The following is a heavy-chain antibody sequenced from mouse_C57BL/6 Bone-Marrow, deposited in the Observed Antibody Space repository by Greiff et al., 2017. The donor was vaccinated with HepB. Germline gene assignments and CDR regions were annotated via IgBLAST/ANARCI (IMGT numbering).Heavy chain of an antibody. V-gene: IGHV2-6-1*01. CDR1: GFSLTSYG. D-gene: IGHD2-4*01. J-gene: IGHJ4*01. CDR2: IWSDGST. CDR3: ARHRLRGFYAMDY. Sequence: QVQLKESGPGLVAPSQSLSITCTVSGFSLTSYGVHWVRQPPGKGLEWLVVIWSDGSTTYNSALKSRLSISKDNSKSQVFLKMNSRQTDDTAMYYCARHRLRGFYAMDYWGQGTSVTVSS.